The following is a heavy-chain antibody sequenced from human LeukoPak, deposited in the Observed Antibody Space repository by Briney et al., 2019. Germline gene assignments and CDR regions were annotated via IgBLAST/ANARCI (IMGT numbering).Heavy chain of an antibody. CDR3: ARMYGCSSTSCYTPFDY. V-gene: IGHV4-38-2*01. J-gene: IGHJ4*02. CDR1: GYSISSGYY. Sequence: SETLSLTCVVSGYSISSGYYWAWIRQPPGKGLEWIGSIYHSGSTYYNPSLKSRVTISVDTSKNQFSLKLSSVTAADTAVYYCARMYGCSSTSCYTPFDYWGQGTLVTVSS. CDR2: IYHSGST. D-gene: IGHD2-2*02.